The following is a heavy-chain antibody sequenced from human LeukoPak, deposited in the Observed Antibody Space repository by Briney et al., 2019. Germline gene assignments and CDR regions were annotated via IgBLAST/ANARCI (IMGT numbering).Heavy chain of an antibody. Sequence: GGSLRLSCAASGFTFSSYAMHWVRQAPGKGLGWVAVISYDGRNKYYADSVKGRFTISRDNSKNTLYLQMNSLRAENTAVYYCARDVGYGMDVWGQGTTVTVSS. V-gene: IGHV3-30*04. CDR1: GFTFSSYA. D-gene: IGHD2-15*01. J-gene: IGHJ6*02. CDR2: ISYDGRNK. CDR3: ARDVGYGMDV.